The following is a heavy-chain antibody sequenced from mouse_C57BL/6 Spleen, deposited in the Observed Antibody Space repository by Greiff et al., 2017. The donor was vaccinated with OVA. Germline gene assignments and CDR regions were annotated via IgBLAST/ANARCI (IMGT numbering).Heavy chain of an antibody. CDR3: ASSLRTYFDY. CDR2: ISYDGSN. Sequence: EVQLQESGPGLVKPSQSLSLTCSVTGYSITSGYYWNWIRQFPGNKLEWMGYISYDGSNNYNPSLKNRISITRDTSKNQFFLKLNSVTTEDTATYYCASSLRTYFDYWGQGTTLTVSS. CDR1: GYSITSGYY. J-gene: IGHJ2*01. V-gene: IGHV3-6*01.